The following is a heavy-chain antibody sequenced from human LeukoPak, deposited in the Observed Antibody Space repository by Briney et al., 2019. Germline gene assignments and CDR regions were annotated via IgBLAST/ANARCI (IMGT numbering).Heavy chain of an antibody. J-gene: IGHJ4*02. CDR2: INHRGST. Sequence: ASETLSLTCSVYGGSLSPYYWNWIRQPPGKGLKWIGEINHRGSTTYNPSLKSRVTISVDTSKNQFSLKLSSVTAADTAVYYCARVGLDWGSIDYWGQGTLVTVSS. CDR3: ARVGLDWGSIDY. D-gene: IGHD3/OR15-3a*01. V-gene: IGHV4-34*01. CDR1: GGSLSPYY.